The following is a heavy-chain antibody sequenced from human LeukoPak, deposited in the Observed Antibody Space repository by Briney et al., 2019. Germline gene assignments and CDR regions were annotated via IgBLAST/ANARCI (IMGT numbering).Heavy chain of an antibody. CDR2: INPNSGGT. CDR3: ARDLDIVVVPAAPDY. D-gene: IGHD2-2*03. CDR1: GYTLTGYY. Sequence: GASVKVSCKASGYTLTGYYMHWVRQAPGQGLEWRGWINPNSGGTNYAQKFQGRVTMTRDTSISTAYMELSRLRSDDTAVYYCARDLDIVVVPAAPDYWGQGTLVTVSS. V-gene: IGHV1-2*02. J-gene: IGHJ4*02.